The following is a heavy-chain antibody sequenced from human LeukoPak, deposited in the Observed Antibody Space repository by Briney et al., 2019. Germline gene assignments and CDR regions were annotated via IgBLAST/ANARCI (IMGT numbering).Heavy chain of an antibody. CDR3: ARRYEGYFDY. CDR2: IRYDGNNK. J-gene: IGHJ4*02. CDR1: GFTFSSSD. Sequence: GGSLRLSCAASGFTFSSSDMHWVRQAPGKGLEWVAFIRYDGNNKYYADSVKGRLTITRDNSKNTLYLQMNSLRAEDTAVYYCARRYEGYFDYWGQGTLVTVSS. V-gene: IGHV3-30*02. D-gene: IGHD3-3*01.